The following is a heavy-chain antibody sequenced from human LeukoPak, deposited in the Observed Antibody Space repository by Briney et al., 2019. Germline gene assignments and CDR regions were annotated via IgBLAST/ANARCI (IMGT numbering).Heavy chain of an antibody. CDR3: AKSHMDCSSTSCYLGVHYYGMDV. J-gene: IGHJ6*02. CDR2: ISGSGGST. Sequence: GGSLRLSCAASGFTFSSYAMSWVRQAPGKGLEWVSAISGSGGSTYYADSVKGRFTISRDNSKNTLYLQMNSLRAEDTAVYYCAKSHMDCSSTSCYLGVHYYGMDVWGQGTTVTVSS. D-gene: IGHD2-2*01. V-gene: IGHV3-23*01. CDR1: GFTFSSYA.